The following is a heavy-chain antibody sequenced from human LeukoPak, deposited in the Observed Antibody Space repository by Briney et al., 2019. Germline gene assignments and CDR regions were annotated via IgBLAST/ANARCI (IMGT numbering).Heavy chain of an antibody. J-gene: IGHJ4*02. Sequence: PSETLSLTCTVSGGSISSSSYYWGRIRQPPGKGLEWIGSIYYSGSTYSNPSLKSRVTISVDTSKNQFSLKLNSVTAADTAMYYCARDGYGSGSYYVSYFDYWGQGTLVTVSS. CDR1: GGSISSSSYY. CDR3: ARDGYGSGSYYVSYFDY. CDR2: IYYSGST. V-gene: IGHV4-39*07. D-gene: IGHD3-10*01.